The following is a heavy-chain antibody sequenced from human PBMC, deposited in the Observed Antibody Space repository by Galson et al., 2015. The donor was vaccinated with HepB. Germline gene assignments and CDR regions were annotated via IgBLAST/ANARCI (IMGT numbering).Heavy chain of an antibody. J-gene: IGHJ5*02. CDR3: ARWDFSLNWFDP. CDR1: RDTLNNYG. CDR2: IIPIFGST. Sequence: SVKVSCKASRDTLNNYGITWVRQAPGQGLEWMGGIIPIFGSTNYAQTFQGRVTITADKFTGTAYMEFSSLKFEDTAIYYCARWDFSLNWFDPWGQGALVTVSS. D-gene: IGHD1-26*01. V-gene: IGHV1-69*06.